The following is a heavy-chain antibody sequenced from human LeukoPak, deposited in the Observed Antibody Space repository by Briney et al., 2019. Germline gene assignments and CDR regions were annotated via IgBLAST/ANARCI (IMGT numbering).Heavy chain of an antibody. CDR1: GFTVSSNY. D-gene: IGHD3-10*01. Sequence: PGGSLRLSCAASGFTVSSNYMSWVRQAPGKGLEWVSVIYSGGSTYYADPVKGRFTISRDNSKNTLYLQMNSLRAEDTAVYYCARDVAYGSGSHHPYMDVWGKGTTVTVSS. CDR3: ARDVAYGSGSHHPYMDV. V-gene: IGHV3-53*01. CDR2: IYSGGST. J-gene: IGHJ6*03.